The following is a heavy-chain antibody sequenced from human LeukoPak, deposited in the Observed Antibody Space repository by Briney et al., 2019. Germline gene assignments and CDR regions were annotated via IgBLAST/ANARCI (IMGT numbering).Heavy chain of an antibody. J-gene: IGHJ6*02. CDR1: GFTFDDYA. V-gene: IGHV3-43D*03. CDR3: AKDIVGAAIAVAGTGYYYGMDV. D-gene: IGHD6-19*01. Sequence: GGSLRLSCAASGFTFDDYAMHWVRQAPGKGLEWVSLISWDGGSTYYADSVKGRFTISRDNSKNSLYLQMNSLRAEDTALYYCAKDIVGAAIAVAGTGYYYGMDVWGQGTTVTVSS. CDR2: ISWDGGST.